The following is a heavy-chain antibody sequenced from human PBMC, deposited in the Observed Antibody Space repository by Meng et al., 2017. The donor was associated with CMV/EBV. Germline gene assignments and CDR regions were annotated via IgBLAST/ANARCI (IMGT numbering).Heavy chain of an antibody. Sequence: GESLKISCAASGFTFSNAWMSWVRQAPGKGLEWVGRIKSKTDGGPTDYAAPVKRRFTISRDDSTNTLYLQLNSLQTEDTAVYYCTTDGRYYAFWGVYYLAFDLWGQGTMVTVSS. CDR1: GFTFSNAW. CDR2: IKSKTDGGPT. V-gene: IGHV3-15*01. J-gene: IGHJ3*01. CDR3: TTDGRYYAFWGVYYLAFDL. D-gene: IGHD3-3*01.